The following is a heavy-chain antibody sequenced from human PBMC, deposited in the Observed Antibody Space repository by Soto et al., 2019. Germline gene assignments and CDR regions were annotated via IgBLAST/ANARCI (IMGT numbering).Heavy chain of an antibody. D-gene: IGHD3-22*01. V-gene: IGHV3-7*03. J-gene: IGHJ4*02. Sequence: ESGGGLVQPGGSLRLSCAASGFTFSSYWMSWVRQAPGKGLEWVANIKQDGSEKYYVDSVKGRFTISRDNAKNSLYLQMNSLRAEDTAVYYCARDQEGYYDSSGYYYFDYWGQGTLVTVSS. CDR1: GFTFSSYW. CDR2: IKQDGSEK. CDR3: ARDQEGYYDSSGYYYFDY.